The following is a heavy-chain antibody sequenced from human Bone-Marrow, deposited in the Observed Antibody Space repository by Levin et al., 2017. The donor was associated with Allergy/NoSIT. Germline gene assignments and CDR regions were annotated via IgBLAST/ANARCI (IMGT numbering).Heavy chain of an antibody. Sequence: ASVKVSCKTSGYTFTTYGVNWVRQAPGQGLEWMGWISPYNGNTHYAQKIQGRVTMTTDTSTTTANMELRSLRSDDTAVYYCARGINWNDDLGGSAFDIWGQGTMVTVSS. D-gene: IGHD1-1*01. CDR3: ARGINWNDDLGGSAFDI. V-gene: IGHV1-18*01. J-gene: IGHJ3*02. CDR1: GYTFTTYG. CDR2: ISPYNGNT.